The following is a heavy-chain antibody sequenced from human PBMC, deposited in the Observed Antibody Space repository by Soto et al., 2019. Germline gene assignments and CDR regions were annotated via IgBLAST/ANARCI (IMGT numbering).Heavy chain of an antibody. CDR2: INPNSGTT. Sequence: LNRARKASVYTMSVDYLHWGIHTPGQGLEWMGWINPNSGTTNSAQKFQGRVTTTRDTSISTAYMELSRLNSGDTAVYYCARTEMTTLPNFAYWGERTLLTLSS. CDR1: VYTMSVDY. D-gene: IGHD4-17*01. CDR3: ARTEMTTLPNFAY. J-gene: IGHJ4*02. V-gene: IGHV1-2*02.